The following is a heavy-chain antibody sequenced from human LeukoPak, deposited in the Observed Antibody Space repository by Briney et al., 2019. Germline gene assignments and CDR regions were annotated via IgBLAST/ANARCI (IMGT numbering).Heavy chain of an antibody. CDR3: ARLAAGTDY. D-gene: IGHD6-19*01. J-gene: IGHJ4*02. V-gene: IGHV3-53*01. CDR1: GFTVSSNY. Sequence: GGSLRLPCAASGFTVSSNYMSWVRQAPGKGLKWVSVIYSGGSTYYADSVKGRFTISRDNSKNTLYLQMNSLRAEDTAVYYCARLAAGTDYWGQGTLVTVSS. CDR2: IYSGGST.